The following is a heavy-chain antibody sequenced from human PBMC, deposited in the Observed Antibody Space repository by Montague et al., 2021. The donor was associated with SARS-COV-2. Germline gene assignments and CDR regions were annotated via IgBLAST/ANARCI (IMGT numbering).Heavy chain of an antibody. CDR3: ARGRGVITFGGVIGYDAFDI. CDR1: GFTFSSYA. J-gene: IGHJ3*02. Sequence: SLRLSCAASGFTFSSYAMHWVRQAPGKGLEWVAVIPYDGSNKYYADSVKGRFTISRDNSKNTLYLQMNSLRAEDTAVYYCARGRGVITFGGVIGYDAFDIWGQGTMVTVSS. CDR2: IPYDGSNK. D-gene: IGHD3-16*02. V-gene: IGHV3-30-3*01.